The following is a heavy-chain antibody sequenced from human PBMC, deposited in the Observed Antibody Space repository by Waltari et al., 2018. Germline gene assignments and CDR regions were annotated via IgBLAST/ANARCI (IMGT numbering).Heavy chain of an antibody. V-gene: IGHV3-72*01. CDR2: SRNKANSYVT. J-gene: IGHJ4*02. D-gene: IGHD2-21*01. Sequence: EVQLVESGGGLVQPGGSLRLACAASGFTFSDHYMDWVRQAPGKGLEWVGRSRNKANSYVTEYAASVKGRFTISRDDSKNSLYLQMNSLKTEDTAVYYCVRYSDYWGQGTLVTVSS. CDR3: VRYSDY. CDR1: GFTFSDHY.